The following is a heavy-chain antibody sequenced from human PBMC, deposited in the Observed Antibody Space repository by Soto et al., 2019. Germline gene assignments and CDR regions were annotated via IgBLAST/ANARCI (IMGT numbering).Heavy chain of an antibody. D-gene: IGHD3-3*01. CDR1: GYTFNTCG. V-gene: IGHV1-18*01. Sequence: RASVKVSCKTSGYTFNTCGINWVRQAPGQGLELMGWISAYDGKTTYAEKFQGRVTLTTDTSTSTAYMELRSLRSDDTATYYCARDPHEFWTSYWFDPWGQGTPVTVSS. CDR3: ARDPHEFWTSYWFDP. CDR2: ISAYDGKT. J-gene: IGHJ5*02.